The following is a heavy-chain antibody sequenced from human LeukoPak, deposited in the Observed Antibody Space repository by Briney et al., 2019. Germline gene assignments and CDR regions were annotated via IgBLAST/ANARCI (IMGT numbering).Heavy chain of an antibody. J-gene: IGHJ5*02. CDR3: ARIGKQLNWFDP. D-gene: IGHD6-13*01. V-gene: IGHV1-46*01. CDR1: GYTFTGYY. Sequence: GASVKVSCKASGYTFTGYYMHWVRQAPGQGLEWMGIINPSGGSTSYAQKFQGRVTMTRDMSTSTVYMELSSLRSEDTAVYYCARIGKQLNWFDPWGQGTLVTVSS. CDR2: INPSGGST.